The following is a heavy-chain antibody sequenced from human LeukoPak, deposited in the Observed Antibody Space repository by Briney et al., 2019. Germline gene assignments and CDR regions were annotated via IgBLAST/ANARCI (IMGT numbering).Heavy chain of an antibody. J-gene: IGHJ6*03. CDR1: GFDFNNYN. CDR3: ARHYYYYYYYMDV. CDR2: ITSSGTYI. Sequence: GGSLGLSCAASGFDFNNYNMNWVRQAPGKGLEWVSSITSSGTYIYYADSVKGRFTISRDNAKNSLYLQMNSLRPEDTAVYYCARHYYYYYYYMDVWGKGTTVTVSS. V-gene: IGHV3-21*01.